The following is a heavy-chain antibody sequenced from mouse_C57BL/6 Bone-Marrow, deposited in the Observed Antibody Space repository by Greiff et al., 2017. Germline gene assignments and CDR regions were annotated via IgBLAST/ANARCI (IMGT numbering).Heavy chain of an antibody. D-gene: IGHD1-1*01. CDR2: ISSGGDYI. CDR3: TRAPYGSSFQDAMDY. Sequence: EVKLQASGEGLVKPGGSLKLSCAASGFTFSSYAMSWVRQTPEKRLEWVAYISSGGDYIYYADTVKGRFTISRDNARNTLYLQMSSLKSEDTAMYYCTRAPYGSSFQDAMDYWGQGTSVTVSS. CDR1: GFTFSSYA. V-gene: IGHV5-9-1*02. J-gene: IGHJ4*01.